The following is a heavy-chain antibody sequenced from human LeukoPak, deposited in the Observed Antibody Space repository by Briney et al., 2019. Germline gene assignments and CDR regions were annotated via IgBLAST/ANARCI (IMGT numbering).Heavy chain of an antibody. Sequence: SQTLSLTCTVSGGSISSGSYYWSWIRQPPGKGLEWIGYIYYSGSTNYNPSLKSRVTISVDTSKNQFSLKLSSVTAADTAVYYCARGRRDGYNLSLDFDYWGQGTLVTVSS. J-gene: IGHJ4*02. V-gene: IGHV4-61*01. CDR1: GGSISSGSYY. CDR3: ARGRRDGYNLSLDFDY. CDR2: IYYSGST. D-gene: IGHD5-24*01.